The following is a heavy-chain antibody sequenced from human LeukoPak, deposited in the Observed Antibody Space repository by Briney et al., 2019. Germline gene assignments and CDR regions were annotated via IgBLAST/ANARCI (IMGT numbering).Heavy chain of an antibody. Sequence: GGSLTLSCAASGFTFSGYAMHWVRQAPGKGLEWVAVISYDGSNDYYADSVKGRFTISRDNSKNTLYLQMNSLRAEDTAVYYCATNGPGIAVAGYVDYWGQGTVDTVSS. J-gene: IGHJ4*02. V-gene: IGHV3-30-3*01. D-gene: IGHD6-19*01. CDR1: GFTFSGYA. CDR2: ISYDGSND. CDR3: ATNGPGIAVAGYVDY.